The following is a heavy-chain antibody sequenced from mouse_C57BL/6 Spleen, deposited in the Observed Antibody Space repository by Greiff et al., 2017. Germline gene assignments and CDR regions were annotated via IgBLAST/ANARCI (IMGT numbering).Heavy chain of an antibody. CDR1: GFNIKDYY. V-gene: IGHV14-2*01. Sequence: VQLQQSGAELVKPGASVKLSCTASGFNIKDYYMHWVKQRPEQSLEWIGRIDPEDGETKYAPKFPGKATKTADKSSNTVYLPLSSLTSEDTAVYYCARSPYGNLDYWGQGTTLTVSS. D-gene: IGHD2-1*01. J-gene: IGHJ2*01. CDR3: ARSPYGNLDY. CDR2: IDPEDGET.